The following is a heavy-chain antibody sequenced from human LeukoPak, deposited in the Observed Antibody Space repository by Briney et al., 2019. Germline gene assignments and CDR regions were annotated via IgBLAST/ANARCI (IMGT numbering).Heavy chain of an antibody. CDR1: GFTFSSYW. CDR3: ARDKIVGATQFDY. D-gene: IGHD1-26*01. CDR2: IKQDGSEK. V-gene: IGHV3-7*01. J-gene: IGHJ4*02. Sequence: GGSLRLSCAASGFTFSSYWMSWVRQAPGKGLEWVANIKQDGSEKYYVDSVKGRFTISRDNAKNPLYLQMNSLRAEDTAVYYCARDKIVGATQFDYWGQGTLVTVSS.